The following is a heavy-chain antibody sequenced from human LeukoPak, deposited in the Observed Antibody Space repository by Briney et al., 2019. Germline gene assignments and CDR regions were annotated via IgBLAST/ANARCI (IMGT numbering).Heavy chain of an antibody. CDR2: IHHSGST. CDR1: GGSISSRNW. Sequence: PSETLSLTCAVSGGSISSRNWWSWVRQPPGKGLEWIAEIHHSGSTNYNPSLTSRVTISVDKNKSQFSLKLSSVTAADTAVYYCARDQTYYYGSGSSLSYYYYFYMDVWGKGTTVTISS. D-gene: IGHD3-10*01. J-gene: IGHJ6*03. V-gene: IGHV4-4*02. CDR3: ARDQTYYYGSGSSLSYYYYFYMDV.